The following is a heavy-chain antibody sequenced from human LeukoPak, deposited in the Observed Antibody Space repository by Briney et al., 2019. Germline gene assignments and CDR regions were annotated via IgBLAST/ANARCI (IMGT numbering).Heavy chain of an antibody. Sequence: ASVKVSCKASGYTFTSYDINWVRQATGQGLEWMGWMNPNSGNTGYAQKFQGRVTITRNTSISTAYMELSSLRSEDTAVYYCARRGYSYGYQDYYYYYMDVWGKGTTVTVSS. J-gene: IGHJ6*03. D-gene: IGHD5-18*01. CDR1: GYTFTSYD. CDR3: ARRGYSYGYQDYYYYYMDV. CDR2: MNPNSGNT. V-gene: IGHV1-8*03.